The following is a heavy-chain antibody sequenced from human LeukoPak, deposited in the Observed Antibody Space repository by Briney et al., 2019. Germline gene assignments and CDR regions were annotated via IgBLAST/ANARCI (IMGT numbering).Heavy chain of an antibody. Sequence: GGSLRLSCAASGFTFSSYSMNWVRQAPGKGLEWVANIKQDGSEKYYVDSVKGRFTISRDNAKNSLYLQMNSLRAEDTAVYYCARDLELVNWFDPWGQGTLVTVSS. CDR2: IKQDGSEK. D-gene: IGHD6-13*01. J-gene: IGHJ5*02. CDR3: ARDLELVNWFDP. CDR1: GFTFSSYS. V-gene: IGHV3-7*01.